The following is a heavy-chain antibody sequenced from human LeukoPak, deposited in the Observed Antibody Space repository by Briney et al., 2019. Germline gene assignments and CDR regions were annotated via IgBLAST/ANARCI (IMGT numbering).Heavy chain of an antibody. CDR3: ARTTYYYDSSGYYDY. V-gene: IGHV4-30-4*02. D-gene: IGHD3-22*01. Sequence: SEPLSLTCTVSGGSISSGDYYWSWIRQPPGKGLEWIGYIYYSGSTYYNPSLKSRVTISVDTSKNQFSLKLSSVTAADTAVYYCARTTYYYDSSGYYDYWGQGTLVTVSS. J-gene: IGHJ4*02. CDR1: GGSISSGDYY. CDR2: IYYSGST.